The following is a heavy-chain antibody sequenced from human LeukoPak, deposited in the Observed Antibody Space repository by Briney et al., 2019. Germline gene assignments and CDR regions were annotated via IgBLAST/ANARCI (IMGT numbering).Heavy chain of an antibody. J-gene: IGHJ5*02. CDR3: ARDIGVITSHNWFDP. Sequence: ASVNVSCKASGGTFSSYAISWVRQAPGQGLEWMGGIIPIFGTANYAQKFQGRVTITADESTSTAYMELSSLRSEDTAVYYCARDIGVITSHNWFDPWGQGTLVTVSS. V-gene: IGHV1-69*13. CDR2: IIPIFGTA. CDR1: GGTFSSYA. D-gene: IGHD3-22*01.